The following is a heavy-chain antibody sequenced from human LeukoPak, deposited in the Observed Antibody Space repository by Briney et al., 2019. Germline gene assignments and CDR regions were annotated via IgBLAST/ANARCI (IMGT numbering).Heavy chain of an antibody. D-gene: IGHD2-15*01. CDR3: AKDIVVVVAATCRFDY. J-gene: IGHJ4*02. CDR2: ISGSGGST. CDR1: GFTFSSYA. Sequence: GGSLRLSCAASGFTFSSYAISWVRQAPGKGLEWVSVISGSGGSTYYADSVKGRFTISRDNSKNTLYLQMNSLRVEDTAVYYCAKDIVVVVAATCRFDYWGQGTLVTVSS. V-gene: IGHV3-23*01.